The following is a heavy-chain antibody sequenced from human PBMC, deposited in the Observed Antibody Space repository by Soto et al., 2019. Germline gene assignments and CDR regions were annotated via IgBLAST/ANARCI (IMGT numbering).Heavy chain of an antibody. CDR2: IIPILGIA. V-gene: IGHV1-69*02. D-gene: IGHD4-17*01. CDR1: GGTFSSYT. CDR3: ARIGPADYGDRDY. J-gene: IGHJ4*02. Sequence: QVQLVQSGAEVKKPGSSVKVSCKASGGTFSSYTISWVRQAPGQGLEWMRRIIPILGIANYAQKFQGRVTITADKSTSTAYMELSSLRSEDTAVYYCARIGPADYGDRDYWGQGTLVTVSS.